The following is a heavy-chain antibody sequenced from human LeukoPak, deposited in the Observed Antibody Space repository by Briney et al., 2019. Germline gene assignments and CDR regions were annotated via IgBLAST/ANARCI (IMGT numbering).Heavy chain of an antibody. V-gene: IGHV4-39*07. J-gene: IGHJ4*02. Sequence: PSETLSLTCTVSGVSISSSNYFWAWIRQSPGKGLEWIGSIYFRGSISSSPSLKSRVTISIDASKNQFSLKLTSVTAADTAVYYCAREDRYCSSTSCYTWDYWGQGTLVAV. CDR1: GVSISSSNYF. D-gene: IGHD2-2*02. CDR2: IYFRGSI. CDR3: AREDRYCSSTSCYTWDY.